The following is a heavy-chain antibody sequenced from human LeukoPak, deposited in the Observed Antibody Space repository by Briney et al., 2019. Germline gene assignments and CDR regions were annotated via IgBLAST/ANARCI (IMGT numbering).Heavy chain of an antibody. CDR1: GFTVSSNY. J-gene: IGHJ3*02. D-gene: IGHD3/OR15-3a*01. CDR3: ARGQRTSWGAFDI. Sequence: GSLRLSCAASGFTVSSNYMSWVRQAPGKGLEWVSVIYSGGSTYYADSVKGRFTISRDNSKNTLYLQMNSLRAEDTAVYYCARGQRTSWGAFDIWGQGTMVTVSS. V-gene: IGHV3-53*01. CDR2: IYSGGST.